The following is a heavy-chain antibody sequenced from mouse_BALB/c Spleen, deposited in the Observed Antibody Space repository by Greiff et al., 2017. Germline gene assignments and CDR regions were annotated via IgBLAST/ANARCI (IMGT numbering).Heavy chain of an antibody. J-gene: IGHJ3*01. D-gene: IGHD2-14*01. V-gene: IGHV3-6*02. CDR2: ISYDGSN. CDR1: GYSITSGYY. CDR3: ARDGYGT. Sequence: EVKLQESGPGLVKPSQSLSLTCSVTGYSITSGYYWNWIRQFPGNKLEWMGYISYDGSNNYNPSLKNRISITRDTSKNQFFLKLNSVTTEDTATYYCARDGYGTWGQGTLVTVSA.